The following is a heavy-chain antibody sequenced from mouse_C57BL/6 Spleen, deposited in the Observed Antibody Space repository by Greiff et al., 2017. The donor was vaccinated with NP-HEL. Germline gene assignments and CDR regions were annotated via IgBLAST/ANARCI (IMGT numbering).Heavy chain of an antibody. CDR3: ARSYYGSSPCYFDY. V-gene: IGHV7-3*01. J-gene: IGHJ2*01. Sequence: EVKLVESGGGLVQPGGSLSLSCAASGFTFTDYYMSWVRQPPGKALEWLGFIRNKANGYTTEYSASVKGRFTISRDNSQSVLYLQMNALRAEDSATYYCARSYYGSSPCYFDYWGQGTTLTVSS. CDR1: GFTFTDYY. D-gene: IGHD1-1*01. CDR2: IRNKANGYTT.